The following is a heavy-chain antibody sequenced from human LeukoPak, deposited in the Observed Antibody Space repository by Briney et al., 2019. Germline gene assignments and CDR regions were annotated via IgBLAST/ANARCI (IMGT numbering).Heavy chain of an antibody. Sequence: PGGSLRLSCAASGFTFSSYWMHWVRQAPGKGLVWVSRINSDGSSTSYADSVKGRFTISRDNAKNTLYLQMNSLRADDTAVYYCARESSPEDAFDIWGQGTLVTVSS. CDR1: GFTFSSYW. J-gene: IGHJ3*02. CDR3: ARESSPEDAFDI. D-gene: IGHD1-14*01. V-gene: IGHV3-74*01. CDR2: INSDGSST.